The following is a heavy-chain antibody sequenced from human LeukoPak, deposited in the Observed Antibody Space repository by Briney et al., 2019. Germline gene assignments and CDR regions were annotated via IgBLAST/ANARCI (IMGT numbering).Heavy chain of an antibody. Sequence: SGGSLRLSCAASGFTFSSYSMNWVRQAPGKGLEWASSISSSSSYIYYADSVKGRFTISRDNAKNSLYLQMNSLRAEDTAVYYCARGTPYNWNYLGDYWGQGTLVTVSS. CDR1: GFTFSSYS. J-gene: IGHJ4*02. D-gene: IGHD1-7*01. CDR3: ARGTPYNWNYLGDY. V-gene: IGHV3-21*01. CDR2: ISSSSSYI.